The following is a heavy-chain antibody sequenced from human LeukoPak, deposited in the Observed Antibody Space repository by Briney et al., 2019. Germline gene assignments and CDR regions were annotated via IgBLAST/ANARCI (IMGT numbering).Heavy chain of an antibody. CDR1: GGSFSGYY. J-gene: IGHJ4*02. D-gene: IGHD5-18*01. CDR3: ARSFGYVAY. Sequence: NTSETLSLTCGVYGGSFSGYYWSWIRQPPGKGLEWIGEIVHSGSTNYNPSLKSRVTISVDTSKNQFPLKLTSVTAADTAVYYCARSFGYVAYWGQGTLVTVSS. V-gene: IGHV4-34*12. CDR2: IVHSGST.